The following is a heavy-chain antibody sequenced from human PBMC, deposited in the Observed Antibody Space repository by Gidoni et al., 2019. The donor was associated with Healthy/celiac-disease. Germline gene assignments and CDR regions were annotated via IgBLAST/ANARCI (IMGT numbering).Heavy chain of an antibody. D-gene: IGHD1-26*01. V-gene: IGHV3-23*01. CDR2: ISGSGGST. CDR1: GFTFSSYA. J-gene: IGHJ4*02. Sequence: EVQLLESGGGVVQPGGSLRLSCAASGFTFSSYAMSWVRQAPGKGLEWVSAISGSGGSTYYADSVKGRFTISRDNSKNTLYLQMNSLRAEDTAVYYCAKDRVVGATEGVDFDYWGQGTLVTVSS. CDR3: AKDRVVGATEGVDFDY.